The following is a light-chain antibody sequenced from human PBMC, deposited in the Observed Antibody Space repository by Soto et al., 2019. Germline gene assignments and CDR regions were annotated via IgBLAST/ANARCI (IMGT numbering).Light chain of an antibody. CDR3: HSRA. J-gene: IGKJ5*01. CDR2: DAS. V-gene: IGKV1-5*01. Sequence: DIQMTQSPSTLSASVGDRVTITCRASQTITRWMAWYQQKPGKAPKLLIYDASTLESGVPSRLSGSGSETEFTLTISRLQPDDFATYFCHSRAFGQGTRLEIK. CDR1: QTITRW.